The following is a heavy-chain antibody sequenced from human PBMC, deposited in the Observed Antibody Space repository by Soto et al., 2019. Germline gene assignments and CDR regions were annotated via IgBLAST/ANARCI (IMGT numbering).Heavy chain of an antibody. CDR2: IYYSGST. CDR3: ARLEYSSGWYRFGY. D-gene: IGHD6-19*01. J-gene: IGHJ4*02. CDR1: GGSISSYY. V-gene: IGHV4-59*01. Sequence: SETLSLTCTVSGGSISSYYWSWIRQPPGKGLEWIGYIYYSGSTNYNPSLKSRVTISVDTSKNQFSLKLSSVTAADTAVYYCARLEYSSGWYRFGYWGQGTLVTVS.